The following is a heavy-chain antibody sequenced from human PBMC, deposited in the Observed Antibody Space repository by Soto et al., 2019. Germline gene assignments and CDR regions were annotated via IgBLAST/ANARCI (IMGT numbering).Heavy chain of an antibody. D-gene: IGHD3-22*01. CDR3: AKGLYYYDSSGYRLFDY. CDR1: GFMFNNYA. J-gene: IGHJ4*02. CDR2: VSVSGGTT. Sequence: GGSLRLSCAASGFMFNNYAMSWVRQTPGKGLEWVSTVSVSGGTTYYADSLKGRFTISRDNSKKTVYLQMNRLRADDTAIYYCAKGLYYYDSSGYRLFDYWGQGTLVTVSS. V-gene: IGHV3-23*01.